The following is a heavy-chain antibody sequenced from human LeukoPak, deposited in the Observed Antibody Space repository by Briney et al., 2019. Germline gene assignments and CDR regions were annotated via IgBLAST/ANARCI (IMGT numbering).Heavy chain of an antibody. D-gene: IGHD2-21*02. Sequence: GRSLRLSCAASGFTLSSYWMSWVRQAPGKGLEWVANIKQGGSEEYYVDSVKGRFTISRDNAKNSLYLQMNSLRAEDTAVYYCARDIVVVTAYFDYWGQGTLVTVSS. CDR3: ARDIVVVTAYFDY. J-gene: IGHJ4*02. CDR2: IKQGGSEE. CDR1: GFTLSSYW. V-gene: IGHV3-7*05.